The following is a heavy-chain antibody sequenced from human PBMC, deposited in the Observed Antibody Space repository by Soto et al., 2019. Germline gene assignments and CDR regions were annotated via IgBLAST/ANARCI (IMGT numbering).Heavy chain of an antibody. J-gene: IGHJ5*02. CDR1: GFTFSSYT. Sequence: QVQLVESGGGVVQPGRSLRLSCAASGFTFSSYTMHLVRQAPGKGLDWVAAISYDGSNKYYADSVKGRFTISRDNSKNSLYLQMNSLRAEDTALYYCARDLWRLRGLFDPWGQGTLVTVSS. CDR3: ARDLWRLRGLFDP. V-gene: IGHV3-30-3*01. CDR2: ISYDGSNK. D-gene: IGHD5-12*01.